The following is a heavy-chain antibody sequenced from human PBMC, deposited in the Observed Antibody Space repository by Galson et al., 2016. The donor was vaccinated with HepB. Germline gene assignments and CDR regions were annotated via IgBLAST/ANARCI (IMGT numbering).Heavy chain of an antibody. CDR3: ARDGYVWGSYRPSRYYDYYMDG. J-gene: IGHJ6*03. V-gene: IGHV3-33*01. D-gene: IGHD3-16*02. CDR2: IWYDGSNK. Sequence: SLRLSCAASGFTFSNNGMHWVRQAPGKGLEWVAVIWYDGSNKYYADSVKGRFTISRDNSKNTLYLRMNRLRAEDTAVYYCARDGYVWGSYRPSRYYDYYMDGWGKWTTVTVSS. CDR1: GFTFSNNG.